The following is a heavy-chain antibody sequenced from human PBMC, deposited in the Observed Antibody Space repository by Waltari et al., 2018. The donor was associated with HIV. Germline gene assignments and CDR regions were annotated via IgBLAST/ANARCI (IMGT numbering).Heavy chain of an antibody. D-gene: IGHD6-19*01. Sequence: EVQLVESGGGLVQPGGSLRLSCAASGFTFSSYWMSWVRQAPGKGLEGVANIKKDGSEKYYVDSVKGRFTISRDNAKNSLYLQMNSLRAEDTAVYYCARDLNRAVAGFDYWGQGTLVTVSS. V-gene: IGHV3-7*03. CDR1: GFTFSSYW. CDR2: IKKDGSEK. J-gene: IGHJ4*02. CDR3: ARDLNRAVAGFDY.